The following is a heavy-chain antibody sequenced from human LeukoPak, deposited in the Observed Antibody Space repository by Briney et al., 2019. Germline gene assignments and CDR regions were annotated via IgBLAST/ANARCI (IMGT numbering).Heavy chain of an antibody. CDR1: GGSISSSNW. Sequence: PSGTLSLTCAVSGGSISSSNWWSWVRQPPGKGLEWIGSIYHSGSTYYNPSLKSRVTISVDTSKNQFSLKLSSVTAADTAVYYCARVALYCSSTSCYSPFDYWGQGTLVTVSS. CDR2: IYHSGST. V-gene: IGHV4-4*02. CDR3: ARVALYCSSTSCYSPFDY. J-gene: IGHJ4*02. D-gene: IGHD2-2*01.